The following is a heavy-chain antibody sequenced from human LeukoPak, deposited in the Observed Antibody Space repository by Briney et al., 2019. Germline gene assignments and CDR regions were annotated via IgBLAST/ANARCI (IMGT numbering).Heavy chain of an antibody. CDR3: ARQTGSGLFILP. CDR2: IYYSGNT. CDR1: VGSISSSGYY. Sequence: PSETLSLTCSVSVGSISSSGYYWGWIRQSPGKGLEWIGSIYYSGNTYSNASLKRQVSISIDTSKNQFSLKLTSVTAADTAVYYCARQTGSGLFILPGGQGTLVTVSS. J-gene: IGHJ4*02. V-gene: IGHV4-39*01. D-gene: IGHD3/OR15-3a*01.